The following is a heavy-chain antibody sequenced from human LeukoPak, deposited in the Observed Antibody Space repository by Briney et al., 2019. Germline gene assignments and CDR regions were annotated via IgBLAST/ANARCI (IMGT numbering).Heavy chain of an antibody. CDR3: ARDSSSADDAFDI. V-gene: IGHV1-18*01. Sequence: ASVTVSCTASGYTFTSYGISWVRQAPGQGLEWMGWISAYNGNTNYAQKLQGRVTMTTDTSTSTAYMELRSLRSDDTAVYYCARDSSSADDAFDIWGQGTMVTVSS. CDR2: ISAYNGNT. D-gene: IGHD6-13*01. CDR1: GYTFTSYG. J-gene: IGHJ3*02.